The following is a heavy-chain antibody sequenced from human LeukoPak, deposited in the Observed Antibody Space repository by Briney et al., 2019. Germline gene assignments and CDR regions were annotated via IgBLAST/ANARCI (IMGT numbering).Heavy chain of an antibody. V-gene: IGHV3-23*01. J-gene: IGHJ4*02. D-gene: IGHD1-26*01. CDR1: GFTFSSFA. Sequence: GGSLRLSCATSGFTFSSFALSWVRQVPGRGLEWVSAISGSGDSTYYAESVKGRFTISRDNSRNVLYLQMNSLRAEDTALYYCAGWQLILFVYWGQGVLVTVSS. CDR2: ISGSGDST. CDR3: AGWQLILFVY.